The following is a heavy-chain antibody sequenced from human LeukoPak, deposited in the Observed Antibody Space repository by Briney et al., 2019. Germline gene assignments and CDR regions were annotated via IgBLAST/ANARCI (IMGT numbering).Heavy chain of an antibody. CDR1: GGTFSSYA. CDR3: ARGVCSGGSCYSTFRYYYMDV. D-gene: IGHD2-15*01. V-gene: IGHV1-69*05. CDR2: IIPVFGTA. J-gene: IGHJ6*03. Sequence: SVKVSCKASGGTFSSYAISWVRQAPGQGLEWMGGIIPVFGTANYAQKFQGRVTITTDESTSTAYMELSSLRSEDTAVYYCARGVCSGGSCYSTFRYYYMDVWGEGTTVTVSS.